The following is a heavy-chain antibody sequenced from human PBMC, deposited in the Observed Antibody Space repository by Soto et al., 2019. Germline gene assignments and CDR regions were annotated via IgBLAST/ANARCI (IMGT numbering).Heavy chain of an antibody. CDR3: ARDGEDTYYYGSGSYYFSFDY. Sequence: GGSLRLSCAASGFTFSSYGMHWVRQAPGKGLEWVAVIWYDGSKKYYADSVKGRFTISRDNSKNTLYLQMNSLRAEDTAVYYCARDGEDTYYYGSGSYYFSFDYWGQGTLVTVSS. J-gene: IGHJ4*02. D-gene: IGHD3-10*01. V-gene: IGHV3-33*01. CDR2: IWYDGSKK. CDR1: GFTFSSYG.